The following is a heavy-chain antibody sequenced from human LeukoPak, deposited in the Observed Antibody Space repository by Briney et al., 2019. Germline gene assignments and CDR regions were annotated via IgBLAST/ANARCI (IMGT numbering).Heavy chain of an antibody. CDR3: ARHPSDSFYFDY. CDR1: GGSISSYY. D-gene: IGHD2-21*02. Sequence: NSSETLSLTCTVSGGSISSYYWSWIRQPPGKGLEWIGYIYYSGSTNYNPSLKSRVTISVDTSKNQFSLKLSSATAADTAVYYCARHPSDSFYFDYWGQGTLVTVSS. V-gene: IGHV4-59*08. CDR2: IYYSGST. J-gene: IGHJ4*02.